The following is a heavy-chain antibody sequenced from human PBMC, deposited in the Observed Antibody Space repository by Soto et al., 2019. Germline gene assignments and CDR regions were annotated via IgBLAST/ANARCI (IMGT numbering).Heavy chain of an antibody. CDR2: IIPIFGTT. J-gene: IGHJ2*01. Sequence: SVKVSCKASGGTFSSYAISWVRQAPGQGLEWMGGIIPIFGTTNYAQKFQGRVTITADESTSTAYMELSSLRSEDTAVYYCARVVTVVKSFHYWYFDLWGRGTLVNVS. CDR1: GGTFSSYA. V-gene: IGHV1-69*13. D-gene: IGHD2-15*01. CDR3: ARVVTVVKSFHYWYFDL.